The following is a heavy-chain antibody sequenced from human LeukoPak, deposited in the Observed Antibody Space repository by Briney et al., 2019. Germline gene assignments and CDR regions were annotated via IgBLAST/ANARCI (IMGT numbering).Heavy chain of an antibody. D-gene: IGHD6-19*01. CDR3: AGQGDSSGWFDY. Sequence: SETLSLTCTVSGGSISSYYWSWIRQPPGKGLEWIGYIYTSGSTNYNPSLKSRVTISVDTSKNQFSLKLSSVTAADTAVYYCAGQGDSSGWFDYWGQGTLVTVSS. CDR2: IYTSGST. CDR1: GGSISSYY. V-gene: IGHV4-4*09. J-gene: IGHJ4*02.